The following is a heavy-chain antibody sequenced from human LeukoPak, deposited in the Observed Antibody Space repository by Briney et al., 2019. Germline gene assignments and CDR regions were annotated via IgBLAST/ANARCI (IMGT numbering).Heavy chain of an antibody. CDR1: GFTVSSNY. CDR3: ARRGHGYGSPFDY. D-gene: IGHD5-18*01. V-gene: IGHV3-66*04. CDR2: IYSGGST. Sequence: GGSLRLSCAASGFTVSSNYMNWVRQAPGKGLEWVSMIYSGGSTYYADSVKGRFTISRDNSKNTLDLQMNSLRAEDTAVYHCARRGHGYGSPFDYWGQGTLVTVSS. J-gene: IGHJ4*02.